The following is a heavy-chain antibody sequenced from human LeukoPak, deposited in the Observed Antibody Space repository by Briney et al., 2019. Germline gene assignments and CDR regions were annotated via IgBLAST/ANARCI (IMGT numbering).Heavy chain of an antibody. CDR3: ARESGFDY. J-gene: IGHJ4*02. CDR1: GFTFSSYS. D-gene: IGHD1-26*01. Sequence: PGGSLRLSCSASGFTFSSYSMKWVRQAPGKGLEWVSSISSSSSYIYYADSVKGRFTISRDNANNSLYLQMNRLRAEDTAVYYCARESGFDYWGQGTLVTVSS. V-gene: IGHV3-21*01. CDR2: ISSSSSYI.